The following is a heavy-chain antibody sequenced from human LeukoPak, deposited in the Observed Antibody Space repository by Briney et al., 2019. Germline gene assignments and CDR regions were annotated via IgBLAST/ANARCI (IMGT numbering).Heavy chain of an antibody. V-gene: IGHV1-46*01. CDR2: INPSGGST. Sequence: ASVKVSCKASGYTFTSYAMNWVRQAPGQGLEWMGIINPSGGSTSYAQKFQGRVTMTRDMSTSTVYMELSSLRSEDTAVYYCARDRQSYYDSSGPEDVWGKGTTVTVSS. CDR3: ARDRQSYYDSSGPEDV. D-gene: IGHD3-22*01. CDR1: GYTFTSYA. J-gene: IGHJ6*04.